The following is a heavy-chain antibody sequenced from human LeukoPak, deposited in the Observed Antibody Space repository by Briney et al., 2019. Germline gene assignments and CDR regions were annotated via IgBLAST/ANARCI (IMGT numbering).Heavy chain of an antibody. V-gene: IGHV3-15*01. CDR1: GVTVSDAW. D-gene: IGHD2/OR15-2a*01. CDR2: IKSKLDDETR. J-gene: IGHJ6*03. Sequence: GGSLRLSCAASGVTVSDAWMRWVRHVPGKGLEWVVRIKSKLDDETRDYAAPAEGRFTISRVDSVNTLYLDLSRLNPEDTAVYYCTTEGYFFNSRPEEEEFHLYYDYMAVWAKGTTVTVS. CDR3: TTEGYFFNSRPEEEEFHLYYDYMAV.